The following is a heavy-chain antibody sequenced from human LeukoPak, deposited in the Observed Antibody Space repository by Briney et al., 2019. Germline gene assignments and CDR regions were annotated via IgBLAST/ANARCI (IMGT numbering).Heavy chain of an antibody. CDR2: IIPIFGTA. Sequence: ASVKVSCKASGGTFSSYAISWVRQAPGQGLEWMGGIIPIFGTANYAQKFQGRVTITADESTSTAYMELSSLRSEDTAVYYCARGSNGSGTKREGVYYMDVWGKGTTVTVSS. CDR3: ARGSNGSGTKREGVYYMDV. CDR1: GGTFSSYA. J-gene: IGHJ6*03. D-gene: IGHD3-10*01. V-gene: IGHV1-69*13.